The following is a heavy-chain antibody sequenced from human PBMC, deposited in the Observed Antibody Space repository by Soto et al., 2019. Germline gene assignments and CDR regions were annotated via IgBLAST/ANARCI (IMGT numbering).Heavy chain of an antibody. J-gene: IGHJ6*02. CDR3: ARARLTFAYGLDV. CDR2: IYYSGST. CDR1: GGSVNSGAYH. Sequence: PSETLSLTCSVSGGSVNSGAYHWTWIRQTPGKGLEWIGSIYYSGSTNYIPSLRSRLTISLDTSKNQFSLKLNSVTAADTALYYCARARLTFAYGLDVWGQGTTVTVSS. D-gene: IGHD3-16*01. V-gene: IGHV4-61*08.